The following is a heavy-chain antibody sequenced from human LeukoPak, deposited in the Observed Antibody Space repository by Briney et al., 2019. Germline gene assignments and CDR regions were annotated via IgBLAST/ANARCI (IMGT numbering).Heavy chain of an antibody. V-gene: IGHV4-34*01. J-gene: IGHJ5*02. CDR3: ARGLPPLPT. CDR2: IRHTGST. Sequence: SETLSLTCAVHDGSINDYYLTWIRQPPGKGLEWIGEIRHTGSTNYSPSLKSRVTISVDTSKKQFSLKLTSVTAADSGLYYCARGLPPLPTWGQGSLVTVSS. CDR1: DGSINDYY.